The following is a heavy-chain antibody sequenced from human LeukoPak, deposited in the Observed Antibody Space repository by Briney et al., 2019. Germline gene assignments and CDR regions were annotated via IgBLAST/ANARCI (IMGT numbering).Heavy chain of an antibody. CDR3: ARDANYRDRSGYPPPVDS. V-gene: IGHV4-39*02. Sequence: PSETLSLACTVSGDTISSSRFFWAWIRQPPGKGLEWIASLSDRGSPKYSPSFRSRVSIFTDTAKNQLSLNLKSVTAADTAVYYCARDANYRDRSGYPPPVDSWGQGNLVTVSS. CDR1: GDTISSSRFF. CDR2: LSDRGSP. D-gene: IGHD6-19*01. J-gene: IGHJ4*02.